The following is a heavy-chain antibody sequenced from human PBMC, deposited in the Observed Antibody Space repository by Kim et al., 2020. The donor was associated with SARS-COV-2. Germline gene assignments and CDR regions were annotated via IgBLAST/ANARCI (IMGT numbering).Heavy chain of an antibody. CDR3: ASLMVGGNFDY. D-gene: IGHD1-26*01. CDR2: IIPILGIA. Sequence: SVKVSCKASGGTFSSYAISWVRQAPGQGLEWMGRIIPILGIANYAQKFQGRVTITADKSTSTAYMELSSLRSEDTAVYYCASLMVGGNFDYWGQGTLVTVSS. CDR1: GGTFSSYA. V-gene: IGHV1-69*04. J-gene: IGHJ4*02.